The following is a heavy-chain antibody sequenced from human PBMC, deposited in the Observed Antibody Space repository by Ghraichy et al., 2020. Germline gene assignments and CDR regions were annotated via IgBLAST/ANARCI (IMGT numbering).Heavy chain of an antibody. CDR2: IRYDGSNK. V-gene: IGHV3-30*02. CDR1: GFTFSSYG. Sequence: GESLNISCAASGFTFSSYGMHWVRQAPGKGLEWVAFIRYDGSNKYYADSVKGRFTISRDNSKNTLYLQMNSLRAEDTAVYYCHVPRLLAPGYYFDYWGQGTLVTVSS. CDR3: HVPRLLAPGYYFDY. D-gene: IGHD3-22*01. J-gene: IGHJ4*02.